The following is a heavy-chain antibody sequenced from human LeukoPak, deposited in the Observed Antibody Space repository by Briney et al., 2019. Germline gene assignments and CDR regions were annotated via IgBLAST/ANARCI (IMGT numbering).Heavy chain of an antibody. CDR1: GFSFSSDG. D-gene: IGHD3-9*01. CDR2: ISGSGGVK. Sequence: GGSLRLSCAASGFSFSSDGMSWVRQAPGKGLEWVSSISGSGGVKYHADSVKGRFTISRDNSKDTLYLQMNSLRAEDTAVYYCAKGLVNFEYWGQGTLVTVSS. CDR3: AKGLVNFEY. V-gene: IGHV3-23*01. J-gene: IGHJ4*02.